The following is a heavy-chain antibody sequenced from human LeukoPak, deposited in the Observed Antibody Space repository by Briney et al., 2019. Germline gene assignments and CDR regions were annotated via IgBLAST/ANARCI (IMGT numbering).Heavy chain of an antibody. CDR3: VRDQGKGYYYYGMDV. CDR2: ISSDGSNK. V-gene: IGHV3-30-3*01. CDR1: GFTFNDYA. Sequence: GGSLRLSCAASGFTFNDYAMHWVRQAPGKGLEWVAFISSDGSNKYYADSVRGRLTISRDNSKNTLYLQVNSLRAEDTAVYYCVRDQGKGYYYYGMDVWGQGTTVTVSS. J-gene: IGHJ6*02.